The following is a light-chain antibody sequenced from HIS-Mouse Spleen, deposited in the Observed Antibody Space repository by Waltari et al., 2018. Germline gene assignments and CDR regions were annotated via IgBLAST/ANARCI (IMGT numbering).Light chain of an antibody. Sequence: SYELPPPPSVSASPGQTARITCSGDAFPKKYAYWYQQKSGQAPVLVIYEDSKRHPGIPERFSGSSSGTMASLTISGAQVEDEADYYCYSTDSSGNHRVFGGGTKLTVL. CDR2: EDS. CDR3: YSTDSSGNHRV. J-gene: IGLJ2*01. CDR1: AFPKKY. V-gene: IGLV3-10*01.